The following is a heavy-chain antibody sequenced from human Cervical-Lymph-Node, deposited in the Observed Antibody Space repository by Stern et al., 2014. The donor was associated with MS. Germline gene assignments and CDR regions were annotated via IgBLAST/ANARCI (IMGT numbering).Heavy chain of an antibody. D-gene: IGHD2-15*01. V-gene: IGHV1-2*06. J-gene: IGHJ4*02. CDR2: INPKRWVT. CDR1: GYTFTAYH. Sequence: QVQLMQSGADVKKPGASVKVSCKASGYTFTAYHMHWLRQAPGQALEWMGRINPKRWVTNYAQKFQDRVTMTRDTSISTVYMELSRLRSNDTAMYYCATRRGCSGGSCSSRSLDYWGQGTLVTVSS. CDR3: ATRRGCSGGSCSSRSLDY.